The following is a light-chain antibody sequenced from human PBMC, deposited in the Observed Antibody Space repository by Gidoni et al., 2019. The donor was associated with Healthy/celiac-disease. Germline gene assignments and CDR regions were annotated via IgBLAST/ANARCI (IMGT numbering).Light chain of an antibody. CDR3: QQYYGTPYT. J-gene: IGKJ2*01. CDR1: QSVLFSSNNKSY. CDR2: WAS. Sequence: DIVMTQSPDSLAVSLGERATINCKSSQSVLFSSNNKSYLAWYQQKPGQPPKLLIYWASTRESGVPDRFSGSGSGTDFTLTISSLQAEDVAVYYCQQYYGTPYTFXXXTKLEI. V-gene: IGKV4-1*01.